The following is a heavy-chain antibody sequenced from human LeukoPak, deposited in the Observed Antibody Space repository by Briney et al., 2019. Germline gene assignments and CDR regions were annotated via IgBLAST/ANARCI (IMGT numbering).Heavy chain of an antibody. CDR1: GGSISTTGYY. Sequence: SETLSLTCTVSGGSISTTGYYWGWIRQPPGKGLDCIGSIYYSGSTYYNPSLKTRVTISVDTSKNQFSLTLSSVPAADTAVYYCARFGSNYFDYWGQGTLVTVSS. D-gene: IGHD3-3*01. CDR2: IYYSGST. CDR3: ARFGSNYFDY. V-gene: IGHV4-39*01. J-gene: IGHJ4*02.